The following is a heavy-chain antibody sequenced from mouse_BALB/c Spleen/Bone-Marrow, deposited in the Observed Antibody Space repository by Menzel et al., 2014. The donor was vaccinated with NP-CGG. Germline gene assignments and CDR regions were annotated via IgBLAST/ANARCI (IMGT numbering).Heavy chain of an antibody. CDR1: GYTFTSYV. CDR2: INPYNDGT. J-gene: IGHJ3*01. Sequence: VHVKQSGPELVKPGASVKVSCKASGYTFTSYVMHWVKQKPGQGLEWIGYINPYNDGTKYNEKFKGKATLTSDKSSSTAYMELSSLTSEDSAVYYCARPYYYGSSGDSWFAYWGQGTLVTVSA. V-gene: IGHV1-14*01. D-gene: IGHD1-1*01. CDR3: ARPYYYGSSGDSWFAY.